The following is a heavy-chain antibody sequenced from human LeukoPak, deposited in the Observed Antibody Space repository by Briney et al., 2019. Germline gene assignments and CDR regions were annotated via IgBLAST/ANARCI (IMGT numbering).Heavy chain of an antibody. V-gene: IGHV3-48*04. CDR1: GFAFSTYS. J-gene: IGHJ4*02. CDR2: ISSSTTTI. Sequence: GVLRLSCAASGFAFSTYSMNWVRQAPGKGLEWVSYISSSTTTIYYADSVKGRFTISRDNAKNSLYLQMHSLRAEDTAVYYCARARYYYDSNTYRQGPLFDYWGQGTLVTVSS. CDR3: ARARYYYDSNTYRQGPLFDY. D-gene: IGHD3-22*01.